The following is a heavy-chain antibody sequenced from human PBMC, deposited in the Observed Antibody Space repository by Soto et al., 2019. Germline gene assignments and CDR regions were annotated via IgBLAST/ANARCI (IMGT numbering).Heavy chain of an antibody. Sequence: SETLSLTCTVSGGSISSGGYYWSWIRQHPGKGLEWIGYIYYSGSTYYNPSLKSRVTISVDTSKNQFSLKLSSVTAADTAVYYCARERRGLFDYWGQGTLVTVSS. J-gene: IGHJ4*02. CDR2: IYYSGST. CDR3: ARERRGLFDY. CDR1: GGSISSGGYY. D-gene: IGHD6-25*01. V-gene: IGHV4-30-4*08.